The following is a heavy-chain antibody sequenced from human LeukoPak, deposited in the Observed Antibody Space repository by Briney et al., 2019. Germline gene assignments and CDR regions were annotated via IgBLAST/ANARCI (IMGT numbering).Heavy chain of an antibody. CDR2: IFDSGNT. J-gene: IGHJ3*01. CDR3: ATYDFWGGYWAFDF. Sequence: PSETLPRTCTVSGGSISSGDYYWSWIRQPPGKGLEWIGYIFDSGNTYYNPSLKSRVIISVDTSKNQFSLKLSSVTAADTAVYYCATYDFWGGYWAFDFWGQGTMVTVSS. CDR1: GGSISSGDYY. V-gene: IGHV4-30-4*08. D-gene: IGHD3-3*01.